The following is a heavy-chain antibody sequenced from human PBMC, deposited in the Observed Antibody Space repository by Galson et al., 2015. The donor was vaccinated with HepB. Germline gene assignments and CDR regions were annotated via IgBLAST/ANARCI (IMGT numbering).Heavy chain of an antibody. D-gene: IGHD2-2*01. Sequence: SCKASGGTFSSYGINWIRQAPGQGLEWMGIINPSGGSTSYAQKLQGRVTMTRDTSTSTVYMELSSLRSEDTAVYYCARGYCSSTSCYESFDYWGQGTLVTVSS. CDR2: INPSGGST. J-gene: IGHJ4*02. CDR1: GGTFSSYG. V-gene: IGHV1-46*04. CDR3: ARGYCSSTSCYESFDY.